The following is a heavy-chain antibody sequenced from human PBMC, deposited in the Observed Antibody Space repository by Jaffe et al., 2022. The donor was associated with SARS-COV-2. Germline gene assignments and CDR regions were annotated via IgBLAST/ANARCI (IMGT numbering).Heavy chain of an antibody. CDR3: ARDNIVLMVYAGRKDYYYYGMDV. CDR2: IYSGGST. D-gene: IGHD2-8*01. Sequence: EVQLVESGGGLIQPGGSLRLSCAASGFTVSSNYMSWVRQAPGKGLEWVSVIYSGGSTYYADSVKGRFTISRDNSKNTLYLQMNSLRAEDTAVYYCARDNIVLMVYAGRKDYYYYGMDVWGQGTTVTVSS. CDR1: GFTVSSNY. V-gene: IGHV3-53*01. J-gene: IGHJ6*02.